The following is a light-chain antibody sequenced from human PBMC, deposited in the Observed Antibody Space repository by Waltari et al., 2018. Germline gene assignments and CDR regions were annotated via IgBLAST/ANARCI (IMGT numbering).Light chain of an antibody. CDR1: QSVGNN. CDR2: DAS. V-gene: IGKV3-15*01. J-gene: IGKJ2*01. CDR3: QQYNNWLLYS. Sequence: EVVMTQSPPTLSVSPGERATLSCRARQSVGNNLAWYQQKPGQAPRLLIYDASIRATGVPARFSGSGSGTEFTLTISSLQSEDFAVYYCQQYNNWLLYSFGQGTKLEIK.